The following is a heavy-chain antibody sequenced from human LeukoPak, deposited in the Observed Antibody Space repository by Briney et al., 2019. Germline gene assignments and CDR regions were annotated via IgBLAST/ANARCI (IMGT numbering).Heavy chain of an antibody. CDR3: ARAEWFYFDY. CDR2: IYYSGST. J-gene: IGHJ4*02. V-gene: IGHV4-39*01. Sequence: PSETLSLTCTVSGGSISSSSYYWGWIRQPPGKGLEWIGSIYYSGSTYYNPSLKSRVTVSVDTSKNQFSLKLSSVTAADTAVYYCARAEWFYFDYWGQGTLVTVSS. CDR1: GGSISSSSYY. D-gene: IGHD3-3*01.